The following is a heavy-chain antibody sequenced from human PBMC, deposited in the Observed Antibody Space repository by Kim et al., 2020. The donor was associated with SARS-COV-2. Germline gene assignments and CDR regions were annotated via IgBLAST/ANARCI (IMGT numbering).Heavy chain of an antibody. CDR2: ISSSSSTI. CDR3: ARVVYSYGLDY. CDR1: GFTFSSYS. D-gene: IGHD5-18*01. V-gene: IGHV3-48*04. J-gene: IGHJ4*02. Sequence: PGGSLRLSCAASGFTFSSYSMNWVRQAPGKGLEWVSYISSSSSTIYYADSVKGRFTISRDNAKNSLYLQMNSLRAEDTAVYYCARVVYSYGLDYWGQGTLVTVSS.